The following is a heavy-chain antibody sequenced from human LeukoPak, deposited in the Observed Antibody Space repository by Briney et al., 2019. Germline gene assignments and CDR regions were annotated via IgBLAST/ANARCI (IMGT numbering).Heavy chain of an antibody. CDR3: ARERYGGNSEAFDI. CDR2: IYTSGST. V-gene: IGHV4-61*02. CDR1: GGSIGSGSYY. J-gene: IGHJ3*02. Sequence: SQTLSLTCTVSGGSIGSGSYYWSWIRQPAGKGLEWIGRIYTSGSTNYNPSLKSRVTISVDTSKNQFSLKLSSVTAADTAVYYCARERYGGNSEAFDIWGQGTMVTVSS. D-gene: IGHD4-23*01.